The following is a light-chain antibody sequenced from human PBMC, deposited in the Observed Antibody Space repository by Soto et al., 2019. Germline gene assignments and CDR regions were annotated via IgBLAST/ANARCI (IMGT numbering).Light chain of an antibody. CDR3: QSYDSSLSGWV. Sequence: QSALTQPPSVSGAPGQRVTISCTGSSSNIGAGYVVHWYQQLPGTAPKLLIYGNSNRPSGVPDRFSGSKSGTSASLAITGLQAEDEADYYCQSYDSSLSGWVFGRGTKLTVL. J-gene: IGLJ3*02. V-gene: IGLV1-40*01. CDR2: GNS. CDR1: SSNIGAGYV.